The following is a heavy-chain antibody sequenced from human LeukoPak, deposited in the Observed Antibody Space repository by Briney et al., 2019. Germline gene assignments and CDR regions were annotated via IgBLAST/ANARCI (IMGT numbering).Heavy chain of an antibody. V-gene: IGHV4-59*01. CDR1: GGSISSYY. CDR2: IYYSGST. Sequence: SETLSLTCTVSGGSISSYYWSWIRQPPGMGLEWIGYIYYSGSTNYNPSLKSRVTISVDTSKNQFSLKLSSVTAADTAVYYCARVRGSGWYFDLWGRGTLVTVSS. CDR3: ARVRGSGWYFDL. J-gene: IGHJ2*01.